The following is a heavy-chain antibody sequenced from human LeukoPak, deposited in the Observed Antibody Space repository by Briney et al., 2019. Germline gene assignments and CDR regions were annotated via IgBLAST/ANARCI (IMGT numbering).Heavy chain of an antibody. V-gene: IGHV4-59*01. D-gene: IGHD5-18*01. CDR2: IYYSGTT. J-gene: IGHJ4*02. Sequence: SETLSLTCIVSGGSISGYYWSWVRQPPGKGLEWVGFIYYSGTTNYNPSLKSRGTISVDTSKNQLSLKLSSVTAADTAVYYCARSDGYNYGQRFDFWGQGTLVTVSS. CDR1: GGSISGYY. CDR3: ARSDGYNYGQRFDF.